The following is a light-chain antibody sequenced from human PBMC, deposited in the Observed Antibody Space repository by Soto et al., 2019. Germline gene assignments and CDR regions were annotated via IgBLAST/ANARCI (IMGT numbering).Light chain of an antibody. J-gene: IGKJ1*01. V-gene: IGKV3-20*01. Sequence: GETATVTFYASQSVSSYLAWYQQKPGQAPRLLIYDASSRATGIPDRFSGSGSGTDFTLTISRLEPEDFAVYYCQQYGCSSWTFGQGGKVDVK. CDR2: DAS. CDR3: QQYGCSSWT. CDR1: QSVSSY.